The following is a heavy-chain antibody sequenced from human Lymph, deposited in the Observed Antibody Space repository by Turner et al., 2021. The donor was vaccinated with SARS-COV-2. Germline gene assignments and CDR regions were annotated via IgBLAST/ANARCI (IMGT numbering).Heavy chain of an antibody. CDR2: INPSGGST. J-gene: IGHJ4*02. CDR1: GYTFTTYY. V-gene: IGHV1-46*01. Sequence: QVQLVQSGAEVKKPGASVKVSCKASGYTFTTYYMHWVLQAPGQGLEWMGIINPSGGSTSYAQKFQGSITMIMDTSTSTVYMELSSLRSEDTAVYYCAMVCTVTTWFDYWGQGTLVTVSS. D-gene: IGHD4-17*01. CDR3: AMVCTVTTWFDY.